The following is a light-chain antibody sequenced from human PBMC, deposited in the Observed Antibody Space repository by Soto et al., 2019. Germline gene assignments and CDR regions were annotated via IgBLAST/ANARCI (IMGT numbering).Light chain of an antibody. J-gene: IGLJ2*01. Sequence: QSVLTQPPSASGSPGQSVTISCAGTSSDVGAYNYVSWYQRHPGKAPKLMIYDVSKRPSGVPDRFSGSKSGNTASLTVSGLQAEDEADYYCSSYAGSNNLYVVFGGGTKVTVL. CDR2: DVS. CDR1: SSDVGAYNY. V-gene: IGLV2-8*01. CDR3: SSYAGSNNLYVV.